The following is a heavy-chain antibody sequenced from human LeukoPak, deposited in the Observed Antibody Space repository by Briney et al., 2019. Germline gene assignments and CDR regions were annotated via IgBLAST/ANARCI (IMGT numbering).Heavy chain of an antibody. V-gene: IGHV5-51*01. CDR3: ARHRVYYYDTSGHRGWFDP. CDR2: IYPGDSDT. J-gene: IGHJ5*02. CDR1: GYSFTSYW. D-gene: IGHD3-22*01. Sequence: GESLKISCMGSGYSFTSYWIGWVRHMPGKGLEGMGIIYPGDSDTRYSPSFQGQVTISADKSISTAYLQRSSLKASDTAMYYCARHRVYYYDTSGHRGWFDPWGQGTLVTASS.